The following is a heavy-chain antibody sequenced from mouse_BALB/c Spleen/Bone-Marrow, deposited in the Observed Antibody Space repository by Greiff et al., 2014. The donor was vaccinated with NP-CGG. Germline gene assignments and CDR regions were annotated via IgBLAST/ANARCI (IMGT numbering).Heavy chain of an antibody. V-gene: IGHV1S56*01. CDR2: IFPGDSTT. J-gene: IGHJ1*01. D-gene: IGHD1-2*01. Sequence: VQLQQSGVELVTPGALVKLSCKASGNTFTSYDINWVRQRPDQGLEWIGWIFPGDSTTKYNEKFKGKATLATDKSSSTVHMHLSRLTSEDSAVYFCVRSRLRDWYFDVWGAGTTVTSSS. CDR1: GNTFTSYD. CDR3: VRSRLRDWYFDV.